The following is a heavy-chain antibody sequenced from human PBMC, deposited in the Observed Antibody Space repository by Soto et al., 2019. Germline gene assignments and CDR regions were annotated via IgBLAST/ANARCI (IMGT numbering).Heavy chain of an antibody. V-gene: IGHV3-21*01. Sequence: PGGSLRLSCAASGFTFSSYSMNWVRQAPGKGLEWVSSISSSSSYIYYADSVKGRFTISRDNAKNSLYLQMNSLRAEDTAVYYCARQGAAMVTVGYFDYWGQGTLVTVSS. D-gene: IGHD5-18*01. CDR2: ISSSSSYI. CDR1: GFTFSSYS. CDR3: ARQGAAMVTVGYFDY. J-gene: IGHJ4*02.